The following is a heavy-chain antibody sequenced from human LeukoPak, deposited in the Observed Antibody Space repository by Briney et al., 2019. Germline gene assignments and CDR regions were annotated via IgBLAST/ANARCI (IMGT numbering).Heavy chain of an antibody. CDR1: GYSFTYW. V-gene: IGHV5-51*01. D-gene: IGHD4-17*01. CDR3: ASARHGDYVWDY. J-gene: IGHJ4*02. Sequence: GESLKISCKGSGYSFTYWIGWVRQMPGKGLEWMGIIYSGDSHTKYSPSFQGRVTISADKSIITAYLQWSSLEASDTAMYYCASARHGDYVWDYWGQGTLVTVSS. CDR2: IYSGDSHT.